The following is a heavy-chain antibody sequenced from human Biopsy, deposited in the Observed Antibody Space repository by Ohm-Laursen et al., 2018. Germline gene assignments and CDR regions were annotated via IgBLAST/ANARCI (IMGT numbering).Heavy chain of an antibody. V-gene: IGHV3-48*03. CDR1: GFSFNSYG. J-gene: IGHJ6*02. CDR3: ARDVEGFYSYAMDV. Sequence: GSLRLSCTASGFSFNSYGMHWVRQAPGKGLEWVSYITSGGSTTDYADSVKGRFTISRDNAKSSLFLQMNSLRAEDTAVYYCARDVEGFYSYAMDVWGQGTTVTVSS. CDR2: ITSGGSTT. D-gene: IGHD5-24*01.